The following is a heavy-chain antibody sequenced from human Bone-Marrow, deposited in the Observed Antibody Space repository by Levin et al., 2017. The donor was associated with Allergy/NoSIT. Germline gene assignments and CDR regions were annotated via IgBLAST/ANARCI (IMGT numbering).Heavy chain of an antibody. CDR3: ARGGPYGY. Sequence: WASVKVSCAVSGFTVSNNYMSWVRQAPGKGLEWVSVIYSAGSTYYADSVRGRFTISRDNSKNTLFLQMNSLRADDTAVYYCARGGPYGYWGQGTLVTVSS. CDR2: IYSAGST. V-gene: IGHV3-53*01. CDR1: GFTVSNNY. D-gene: IGHD3-16*01. J-gene: IGHJ4*02.